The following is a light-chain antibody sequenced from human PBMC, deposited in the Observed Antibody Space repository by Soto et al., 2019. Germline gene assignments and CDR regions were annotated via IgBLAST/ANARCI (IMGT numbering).Light chain of an antibody. CDR1: SSDVGGYNY. CDR2: DVS. CDR3: CSYAGSYTFVV. Sequence: QSVLTQPPSVSGSPGQSVTISCTGTSSDVGGYNYVSWYQQYPGKAPKLVIYDVSKRPSGVPDRISGSKSGNTASLTISRLQAEDEADYFCCSYAGSYTFVVVGGGTKVTVL. J-gene: IGLJ2*01. V-gene: IGLV2-11*01.